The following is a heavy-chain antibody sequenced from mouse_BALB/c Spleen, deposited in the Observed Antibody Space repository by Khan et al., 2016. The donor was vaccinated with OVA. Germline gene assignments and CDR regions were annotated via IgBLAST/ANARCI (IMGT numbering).Heavy chain of an antibody. D-gene: IGHD1-1*01. V-gene: IGHV2-9*02. CDR1: GFSLTSYG. CDR3: ARACYYGAWFAY. CDR2: IWAGGST. Sequence: QVQLKESGPGLVAPSQTLSITCTVSGFSLTSYGVHWVRQPPGKGLEWLGVIWAGGSTNHNSALMSRLSISKDNSKSQVFLKMNILQTDDTVMYYCARACYYGAWFAYWGQGTLVTVSA. J-gene: IGHJ3*01.